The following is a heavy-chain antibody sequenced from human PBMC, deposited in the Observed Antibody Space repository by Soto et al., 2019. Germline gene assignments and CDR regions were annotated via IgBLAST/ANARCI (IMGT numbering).Heavy chain of an antibody. V-gene: IGHV3-48*01. CDR2: ITSSSRTI. CDR3: ARRTTGDAFDI. CDR1: GFMFGTYS. D-gene: IGHD1-7*01. Sequence: PGGSLRLSCAASGFMFGTYSMNWVRQAPGKGLEWVSYITSSSRTIYYADSVEGRFTISRDNAKNSLYLQMNSLRAEDTAVYYCARRTTGDAFDIWGQGTLVTVSS. J-gene: IGHJ3*02.